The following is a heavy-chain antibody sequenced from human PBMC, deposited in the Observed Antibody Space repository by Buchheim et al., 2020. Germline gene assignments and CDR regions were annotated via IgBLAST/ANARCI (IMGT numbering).Heavy chain of an antibody. Sequence: EVQLVESGGGLVQPEGSLRLSCAASGFTFSSYEMNWVRQAPGKGLEWVSYISSRGIAIYYADSVKGRFPISRDNAQHSLYLQMNSLRAEDTAVYYCGRDGSEYCSSTRCRSGYYYYGMDVRGQGTT. J-gene: IGHJ6*02. CDR1: GFTFSSYE. D-gene: IGHD2-2*01. V-gene: IGHV3-48*03. CDR2: ISSRGIAI. CDR3: GRDGSEYCSSTRCRSGYYYYGMDV.